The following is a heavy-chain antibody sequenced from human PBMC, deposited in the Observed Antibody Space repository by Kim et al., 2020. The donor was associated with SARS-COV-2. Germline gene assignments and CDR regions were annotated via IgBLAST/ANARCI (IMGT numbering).Heavy chain of an antibody. CDR2: INPNSGGT. D-gene: IGHD6-13*01. V-gene: IGHV1-2*02. J-gene: IGHJ4*02. CDR3: ARDRQGLGQQLADDY. CDR1: GYTFTGYY. Sequence: ASVKVSCKASGYTFTGYYMHWVRQAPGQGLEWMGWINPNSGGTNYAQKFQGRVTMTRDTSISTAYMELSRLRSDDTAVYYCARDRQGLGQQLADDYWGQGTLVTVSS.